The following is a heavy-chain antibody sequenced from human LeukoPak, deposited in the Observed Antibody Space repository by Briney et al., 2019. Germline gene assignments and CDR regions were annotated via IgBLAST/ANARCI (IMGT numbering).Heavy chain of an antibody. Sequence: PGGSLRLSCAASGFTFSRYGMHWVRQAPAKGLEWVAVIPYDGSNKYYADSVKGRFTVSRDNSKRTLYLQMNSLRAEDTAVYYCANLNWNPRYYFDYWGQGTLVTVSS. V-gene: IGHV3-30*18. CDR3: ANLNWNPRYYFDY. CDR2: IPYDGSNK. D-gene: IGHD1-1*01. J-gene: IGHJ4*02. CDR1: GFTFSRYG.